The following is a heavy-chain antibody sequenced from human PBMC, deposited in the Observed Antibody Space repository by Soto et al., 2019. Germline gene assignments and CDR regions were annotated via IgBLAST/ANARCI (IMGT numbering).Heavy chain of an antibody. Sequence: QVQLEESGGGVVQPGRSLRLSCAASGFIFSSYSMHWVRQAPGKGLEWVAIISNDGSSKYYVDSVKGRFTISRDNSNNTLSLQMNSLRAEDTAVYYCARDQFLDAFDIWGQGTTVTVSS. CDR2: ISNDGSSK. J-gene: IGHJ3*02. D-gene: IGHD2-21*01. CDR1: GFIFSSYS. V-gene: IGHV3-30-3*01. CDR3: ARDQFLDAFDI.